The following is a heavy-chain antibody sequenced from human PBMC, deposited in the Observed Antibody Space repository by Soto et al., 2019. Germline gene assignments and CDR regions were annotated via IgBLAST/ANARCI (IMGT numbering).Heavy chain of an antibody. CDR2: INHSGST. D-gene: IGHD3-10*01. J-gene: IGHJ5*02. CDR1: GGSFSGYY. Sequence: SETLSLTCAVYGGSFSGYYWSWIRQPPGKGLEWIGEINHSGSTNYNPSLKSRVTISVDTSKNQFSLKLSSVTAADTAVYYCARGPPRRIREIMVRGVIEIRPRNWFDPWGQGTLVTVSS. V-gene: IGHV4-34*01. CDR3: ARGPPRRIREIMVRGVIEIRPRNWFDP.